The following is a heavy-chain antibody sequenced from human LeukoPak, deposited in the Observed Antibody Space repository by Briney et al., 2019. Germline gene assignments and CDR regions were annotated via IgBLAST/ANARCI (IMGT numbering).Heavy chain of an antibody. CDR3: AKSLWFGDSAFDI. CDR2: ISWNSGSI. V-gene: IGHV3-9*01. Sequence: GGALRLSCAASGFTFDDYAMHWVRQAPGKGREWVSGISWNSGSIGYADSVKGRFTISRDNAKNSLYLQMNSLRAEDTALYYCAKSLWFGDSAFDIWGQGTMVTVSS. J-gene: IGHJ3*02. CDR1: GFTFDDYA. D-gene: IGHD3-10*01.